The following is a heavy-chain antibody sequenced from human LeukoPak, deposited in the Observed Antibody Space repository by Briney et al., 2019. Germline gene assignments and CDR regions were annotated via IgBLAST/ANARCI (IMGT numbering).Heavy chain of an antibody. D-gene: IGHD3-10*01. CDR3: ARDQDTMVRGVGDY. Sequence: GASVKVSCKASGYTFTSYGISWVRQAPGQGLEWMGWISAYNGNTNYAQKLQGRVTMTTDTSTSTAYMELRSLRSDDTAVYCCARDQDTMVRGVGDYWGQGTLVTVSS. CDR1: GYTFTSYG. CDR2: ISAYNGNT. J-gene: IGHJ4*02. V-gene: IGHV1-18*01.